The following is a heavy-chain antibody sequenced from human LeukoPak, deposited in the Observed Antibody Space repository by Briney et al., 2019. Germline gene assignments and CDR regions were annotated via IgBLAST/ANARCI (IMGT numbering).Heavy chain of an antibody. V-gene: IGHV3-74*03. J-gene: IGHJ1*01. CDR3: AITVDCRATTDCYSYFHH. CDR1: GFTFSSYW. Sequence: GGSLRLSCAASGFTFSSYWMHWVRQAPGKGLVWVSRISTDGTYTEYADSVKGRFTISRGNAKDTLYLQVNSLRAEDTAVYYCAITVDCRATTDCYSYFHHWGQGTLVTVSS. D-gene: IGHD2-21*02. CDR2: ISTDGTYT.